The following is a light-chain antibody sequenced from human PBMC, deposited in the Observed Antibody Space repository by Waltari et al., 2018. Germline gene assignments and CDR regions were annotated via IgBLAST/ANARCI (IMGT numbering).Light chain of an antibody. CDR3: QQSRSFPLT. CDR2: YAS. J-gene: IGKJ4*01. CDR1: QDISTS. V-gene: IGKV6-21*01. Sequence: EIVLTQSPDFQSVTPKEKVTITCRASQDISTSLHWYQQKPDQSPKLLIKYASESFSVVPSRFSGSGSGTHFTLTINSLEAEDAATYYCQQSRSFPLTFGGGTKVEIK.